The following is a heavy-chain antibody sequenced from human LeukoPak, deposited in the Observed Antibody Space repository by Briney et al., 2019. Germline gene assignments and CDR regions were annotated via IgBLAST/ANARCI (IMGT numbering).Heavy chain of an antibody. V-gene: IGHV4-38-2*01. D-gene: IGHD4-23*01. CDR3: ARDRGYGGNDWDY. CDR2: LYHGGAT. CDR1: GYSINSGYY. J-gene: IGHJ4*02. Sequence: SETLSLTCAVSGYSINSGYYWGWIRQPPGKGLEWIGSLYHGGATYSNPSLKSRVTIVVDTSKNHFPLQLSSVTAADTAVYYCARDRGYGGNDWDYWGQGTLVTVSS.